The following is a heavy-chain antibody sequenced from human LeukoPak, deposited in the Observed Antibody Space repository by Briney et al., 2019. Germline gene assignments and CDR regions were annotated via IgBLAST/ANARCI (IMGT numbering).Heavy chain of an antibody. D-gene: IGHD2-2*03. Sequence: GGSLRPSCAPFGFTFSIYAMSWVRQAPGKGLEWVSAISVIGGSTYYADSVKGRFTISRDNSKNTLYLQMNSLRAEDTAVYYCAKVGYCSSTSCYPPYYFDYWGQGTLVTVSS. CDR2: ISVIGGST. CDR1: GFTFSIYA. CDR3: AKVGYCSSTSCYPPYYFDY. V-gene: IGHV3-23*01. J-gene: IGHJ4*02.